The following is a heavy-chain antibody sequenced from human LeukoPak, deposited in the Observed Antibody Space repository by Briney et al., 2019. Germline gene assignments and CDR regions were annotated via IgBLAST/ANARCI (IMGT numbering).Heavy chain of an antibody. J-gene: IGHJ4*02. CDR1: GGSISNYY. Sequence: SETLSLTCTVSGGSISNYYWSWIRQPAGKGLEWIGRIYTSETTNYNPSLRSRVTMSVDTSKKQFSLKMSSMTAADTAVYYCARGGGNKLIDYWGQGTLVTVSS. D-gene: IGHD4-23*01. CDR3: ARGGGNKLIDY. CDR2: IYTSETT. V-gene: IGHV4-4*07.